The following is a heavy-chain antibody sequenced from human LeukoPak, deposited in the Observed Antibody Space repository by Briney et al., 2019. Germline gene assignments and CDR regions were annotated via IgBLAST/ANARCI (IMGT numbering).Heavy chain of an antibody. J-gene: IGHJ4*02. CDR3: AKVATETAMVTGGFDY. CDR2: IRSDGSDK. Sequence: GGSLRLSCAASGFTFSSYGIHLVRQAPGKGLDWVAFIRSDGSDKDYGDSVKGRFTISRDNSKNTVYMQMNRLRSEDTSVYFCAKVATETAMVTGGFDYWGQGTLVTVSS. V-gene: IGHV3-30*02. CDR1: GFTFSSYG. D-gene: IGHD5-18*01.